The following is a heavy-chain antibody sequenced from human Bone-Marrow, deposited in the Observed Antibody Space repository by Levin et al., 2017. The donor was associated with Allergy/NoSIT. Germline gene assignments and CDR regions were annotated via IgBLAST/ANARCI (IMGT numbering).Heavy chain of an antibody. CDR1: GGSTSNYY. J-gene: IGHJ5*02. Sequence: SETLSLTCTVSGGSTSNYYWNWIRQPPGKALEWIGYIYHTGSASYNPSLKSRLNISLDTSKPQFSLRLTSVTAAATATSFCARGLVVIPTASNWFDPWGPGTLVTVSS. V-gene: IGHV4-59*01. CDR3: ARGLVVIPTASNWFDP. CDR2: IYHTGSA. D-gene: IGHD2-2*01.